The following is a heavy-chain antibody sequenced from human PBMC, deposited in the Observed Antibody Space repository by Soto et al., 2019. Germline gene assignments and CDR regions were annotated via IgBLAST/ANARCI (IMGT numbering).Heavy chain of an antibody. CDR2: TYWDDDK. D-gene: IGHD6-19*01. Sequence: QITLKESGPTLVKPTQTLTLTCTFSGFSLTTPGVSVGWIRQPPGKALEWLGLTYWDDDKSYSPALTTRLTFSKDAAKSHFVLTLTNVDPVDTATYYCAHNSNSAVAGTFYLDYWGQGTLVTVSS. CDR1: GFSLTTPGVS. V-gene: IGHV2-5*02. CDR3: AHNSNSAVAGTFYLDY. J-gene: IGHJ4*02.